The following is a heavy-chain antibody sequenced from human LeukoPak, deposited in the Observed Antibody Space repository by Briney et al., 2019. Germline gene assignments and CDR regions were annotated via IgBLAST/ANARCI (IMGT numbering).Heavy chain of an antibody. CDR1: GGSISSSSYY. CDR2: IYCSGST. CDR3: ARLIRLSDGPSSFD. D-gene: IGHD2/OR15-2a*01. V-gene: IGHV4-39*01. J-gene: IGHJ4*02. Sequence: PSETLSLTCTVSGGSISSSSYYWGWIRQPPGKGLEWIGSIYCSGSTYYNPSLKSRVTISVDTSKNQFSLKLSSVTAADTAVYYCARLIRLSDGPSSFDWGQGTLVTVSS.